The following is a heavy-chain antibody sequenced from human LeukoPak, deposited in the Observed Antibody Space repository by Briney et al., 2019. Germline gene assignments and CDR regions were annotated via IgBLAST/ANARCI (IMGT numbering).Heavy chain of an antibody. J-gene: IGHJ4*02. D-gene: IGHD2-2*01. V-gene: IGHV3-23*01. Sequence: GGSLRLSCAASGFTFSSYGMHWVRQAPGKGLEWVSAISGSGGSTYYADSVKGRFTISRDNSKNTLYLQMNSLRAEDTAVYCCAFVVVPAAMAPFDYWGQGTLVTVSS. CDR3: AFVVVPAAMAPFDY. CDR1: GFTFSSYG. CDR2: ISGSGGST.